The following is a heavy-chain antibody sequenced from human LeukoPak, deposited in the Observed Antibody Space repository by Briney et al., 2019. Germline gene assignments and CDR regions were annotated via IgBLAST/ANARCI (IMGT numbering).Heavy chain of an antibody. CDR2: ISYDGSNK. CDR1: GFTFSSYA. J-gene: IGHJ4*02. V-gene: IGHV3-30-3*01. Sequence: GRSLRLSCAASGFTFSSYAMHWVRQAPGKGLEWVAVISYDGSNKYYADSVKGRFTISRDNSKNTLYLQMNSLRAEGTAVYYCARDHRGVRDYFDYWGQGTLVTVSS. CDR3: ARDHRGVRDYFDY. D-gene: IGHD3-10*01.